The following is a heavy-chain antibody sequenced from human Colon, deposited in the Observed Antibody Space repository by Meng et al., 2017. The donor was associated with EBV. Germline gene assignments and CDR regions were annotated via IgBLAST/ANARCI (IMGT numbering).Heavy chain of an antibody. D-gene: IGHD4-17*01. CDR3: ARRTTVNLRSFDS. J-gene: IGHJ4*02. V-gene: IGHV4-34*01. Sequence: QLQRWGPGLLEPAEPLSVCCSVAGGSFSGYYCGWLRQAPGKGLGWIGEINHSGRTKFYPSLESRVSISVDTSENQFSLKLTSVTAADTAVYYCARRTTVNLRSFDSWGQGTLVTVSS. CDR2: INHSGRT. CDR1: GGSFSGYY.